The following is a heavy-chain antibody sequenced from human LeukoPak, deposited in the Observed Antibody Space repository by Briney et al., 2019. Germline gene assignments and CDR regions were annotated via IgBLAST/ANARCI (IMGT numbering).Heavy chain of an antibody. D-gene: IGHD2-15*01. CDR3: AKDRMGCSGGSCYVHYYYYGMDV. J-gene: IGHJ6*02. CDR1: GLIVSSNY. Sequence: PGGSLRLSCAASGLIVSSNYMTWVRQAPGKGLEWVSVKGRFTISRDNSRNTLYLQMNSLRAEDTAVYYCAKDRMGCSGGSCYVHYYYYGMDVWGQGTTVTVSS. V-gene: IGHV3-53*01.